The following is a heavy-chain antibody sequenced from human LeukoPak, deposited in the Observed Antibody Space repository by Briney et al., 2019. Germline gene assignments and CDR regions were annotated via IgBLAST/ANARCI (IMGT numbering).Heavy chain of an antibody. V-gene: IGHV5-51*01. CDR3: ARQTYYDRSGYVYFDY. D-gene: IGHD3-22*01. J-gene: IGHJ4*02. CDR1: GYSFTTYW. CDR2: IYPGDSDT. Sequence: GESLKISCKGSGYSFTTYWIGWVRQMPGKGLEWMGIIYPGDSDTRYSPSFQGQVTISADKSISTAYLQWSSLKASDTAIYYCARQTYYDRSGYVYFDYWGQGTLVTVSS.